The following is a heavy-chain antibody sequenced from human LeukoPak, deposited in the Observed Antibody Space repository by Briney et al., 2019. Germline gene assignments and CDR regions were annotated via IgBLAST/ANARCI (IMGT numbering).Heavy chain of an antibody. Sequence: GSLRLSCGASGFTFSNYAMNWVRPVPGKGLEWLSGISRRGDTTYYTDSVKGRFTISRDNSNNTLYLQMNTLRADDTAVYYCSKATGPNSFRYIEYWGQGTLVTVSS. V-gene: IGHV3-23*01. CDR1: GFTFSNYA. D-gene: IGHD1-14*01. J-gene: IGHJ4*02. CDR3: SKATGPNSFRYIEY. CDR2: ISRRGDTT.